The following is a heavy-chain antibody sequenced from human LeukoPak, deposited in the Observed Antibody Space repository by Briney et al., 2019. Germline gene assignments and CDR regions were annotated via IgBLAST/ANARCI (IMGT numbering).Heavy chain of an antibody. CDR2: ILFDGSNK. D-gene: IGHD7-27*01. CDR3: AKANGRQANWGSFPDY. V-gene: IGHV3-30-3*01. Sequence: GGSLRLSCAASGFTFSNYAMHWVRQAPGKGLEWVAVILFDGSNKYTDSVKGRFTISGDNSKNTLYLQMNSLRAEDTAVYYCAKANGRQANWGSFPDYWGQGTLVTVSS. J-gene: IGHJ4*02. CDR1: GFTFSNYA.